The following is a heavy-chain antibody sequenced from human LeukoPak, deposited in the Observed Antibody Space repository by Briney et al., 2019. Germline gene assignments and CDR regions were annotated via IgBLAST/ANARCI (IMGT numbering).Heavy chain of an antibody. D-gene: IGHD1-26*01. V-gene: IGHV3-23*01. Sequence: GGSLRLSCAASGFTFSSYAMSWVRQAPGKGLEWVSAISGSGGSTYYADSVKGRFTISRDNSKNTLYLQMNSLRAEDTAVYYCARKEWVPYYFDWWGRGTLVTVSS. CDR1: GFTFSSYA. CDR3: ARKEWVPYYFDW. CDR2: ISGSGGST. J-gene: IGHJ4*02.